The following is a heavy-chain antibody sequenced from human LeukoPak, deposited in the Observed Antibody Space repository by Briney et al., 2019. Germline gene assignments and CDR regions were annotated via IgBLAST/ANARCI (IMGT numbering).Heavy chain of an antibody. CDR1: GFTFDDYA. Sequence: GGSLRLSCAASGFTFDDYAMHWVRQAPGKGLEWVSGISWNSGSIGYADSVKGRFTISRDNAKNSLYLQMNSLRAEDTALYYCAKDISSSSNYRGQGTLVTVSS. CDR2: ISWNSGSI. CDR3: AKDISSSSNY. D-gene: IGHD6-13*01. J-gene: IGHJ4*02. V-gene: IGHV3-9*01.